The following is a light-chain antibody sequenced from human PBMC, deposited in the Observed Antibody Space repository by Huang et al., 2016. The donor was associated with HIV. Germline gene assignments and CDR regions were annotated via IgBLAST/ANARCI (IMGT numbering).Light chain of an antibody. Sequence: DIQMTQSPSSLSASVGDRVTITCRASQGISNSLAWYQQKPGKAPKLLLYAASRMQSGVPSRFSGRGSGTDYTLTISSLQPEDFATYYCQQYYSTSWTFGQGTKVEIK. V-gene: IGKV1-NL1*01. CDR2: AAS. CDR1: QGISNS. CDR3: QQYYSTSWT. J-gene: IGKJ1*01.